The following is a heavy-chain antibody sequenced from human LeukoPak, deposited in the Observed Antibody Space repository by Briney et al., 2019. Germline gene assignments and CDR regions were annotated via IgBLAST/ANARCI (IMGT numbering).Heavy chain of an antibody. V-gene: IGHV3-23*01. J-gene: IGHJ4*02. D-gene: IGHD6-19*01. Sequence: GGSLRLSCAASGFTFSTYAMNWVRQAPGKGLEWVSSVSGSGGSTYYADSVKGRFTISRDNSKNTLYLQMNSLRAEDTAVYYCAKEEQYSSGWSVHYWGQGTLVTVSS. CDR1: GFTFSTYA. CDR3: AKEEQYSSGWSVHY. CDR2: VSGSGGST.